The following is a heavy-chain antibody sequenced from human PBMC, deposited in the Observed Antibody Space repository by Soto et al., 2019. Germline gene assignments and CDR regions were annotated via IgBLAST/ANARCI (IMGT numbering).Heavy chain of an antibody. CDR2: VVTGNGDT. V-gene: IGHV1-3*05. CDR1: GYTFTTYA. D-gene: IGHD6-13*01. CDR3: AREGATAGTPRNWFDP. Sequence: QVQLVQSGAEEKKPGASVKVSCKTSGYTFTTYAVHWVRQAPGQRLEWMGWVVTGNGDTRYSEKFQGRVSITRDTPATTAYMELSSLRSEDTAVYYCAREGATAGTPRNWFDPWGQGTLVTVSS. J-gene: IGHJ5*02.